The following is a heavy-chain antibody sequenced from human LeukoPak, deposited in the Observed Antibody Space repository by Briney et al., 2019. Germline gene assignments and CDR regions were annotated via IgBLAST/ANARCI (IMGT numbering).Heavy chain of an antibody. D-gene: IGHD3-3*01. CDR1: GFTFGDYA. CDR3: TREGVRFLEWRE. V-gene: IGHV3-49*04. Sequence: GGSLRLSCTASGFTFGDYAMSWVRQAPGKGLEWVGFIRSKAYGGTTEYAASVKGRFTISRDDSKSIAYLQMNSLKTEDTAVYYCTREGVRFLEWREWGQGTLVTVSS. J-gene: IGHJ4*02. CDR2: IRSKAYGGTT.